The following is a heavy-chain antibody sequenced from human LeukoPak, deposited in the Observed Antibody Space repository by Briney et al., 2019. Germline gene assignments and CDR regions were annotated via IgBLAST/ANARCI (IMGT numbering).Heavy chain of an antibody. D-gene: IGHD5-12*01. Sequence: SESLSLTCTVSGGSISSYYWSWIRQPPGKGLEWIGYIYYGGSTNYNPSFKSRVTISVDTSKNQFSLKLSSVTAADTAVYYCARGDIVGTSHYFDYWGEGTLVTVSS. CDR3: ARGDIVGTSHYFDY. J-gene: IGHJ4*02. CDR2: IYYGGST. CDR1: GGSISSYY. V-gene: IGHV4-59*01.